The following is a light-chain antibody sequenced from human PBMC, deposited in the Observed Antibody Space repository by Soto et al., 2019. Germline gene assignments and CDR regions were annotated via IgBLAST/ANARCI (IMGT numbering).Light chain of an antibody. CDR1: QSISNY. CDR2: DAS. V-gene: IGKV3-11*01. Sequence: EIVLPQSPGPRSLSQGERATLSCRASQSISNYLAWYQHKPGQAPRLLISDASKRASGVPARFSGSGSGTDFTLTISSLEPEDFAVYYCQQRSQWPPLTFGGGTTVEIK. J-gene: IGKJ4*01. CDR3: QQRSQWPPLT.